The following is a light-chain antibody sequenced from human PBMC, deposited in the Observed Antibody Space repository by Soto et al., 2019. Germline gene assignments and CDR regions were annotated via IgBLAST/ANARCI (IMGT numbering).Light chain of an antibody. CDR1: QSVSSSS. CDR3: QQYGSSPYT. V-gene: IGKV3-20*01. CDR2: GAS. J-gene: IGKJ2*01. Sequence: EIVLTQSPGTLSLSPGERVTLSCRASQSVSSSSLAWYQQKPGQAPRLLIYGASSRATGIPGRFSGSGSGTDFTLTINRLEPEDSAVYYCQQYGSSPYTFGQGTRLEIK.